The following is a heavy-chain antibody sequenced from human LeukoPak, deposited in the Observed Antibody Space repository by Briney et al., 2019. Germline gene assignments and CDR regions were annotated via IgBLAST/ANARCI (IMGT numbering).Heavy chain of an antibody. CDR1: GYTFTDYF. Sequence: VASVKVSCKASGYTFTDYFMHWVRQAPGQGLEWMGWINPNSGGTNYAQEVQGRVTMTRDTSISTAYMELRSLRSDDTAVYYCAGTYYYDSSGYYYPGGYWGQGTLVTVSS. J-gene: IGHJ4*02. CDR2: INPNSGGT. D-gene: IGHD3-22*01. V-gene: IGHV1-2*02. CDR3: AGTYYYDSSGYYYPGGY.